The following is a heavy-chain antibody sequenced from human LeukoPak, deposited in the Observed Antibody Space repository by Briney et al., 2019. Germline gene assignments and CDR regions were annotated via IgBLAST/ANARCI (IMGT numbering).Heavy chain of an antibody. Sequence: ASVKVSCKASGYTFTGYYMHWVRQAPGQGLEWMGWINPNSGGTNYAQKFQGRVTMTRDTSISTAYMELSRLRSDDTAVYYCARQRYSSSWYRPVYFDYWGQGTLVTVSS. D-gene: IGHD6-13*01. J-gene: IGHJ4*02. CDR2: INPNSGGT. CDR3: ARQRYSSSWYRPVYFDY. CDR1: GYTFTGYY. V-gene: IGHV1-2*02.